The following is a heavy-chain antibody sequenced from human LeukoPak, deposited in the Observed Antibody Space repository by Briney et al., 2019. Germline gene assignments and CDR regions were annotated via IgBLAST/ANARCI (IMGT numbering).Heavy chain of an antibody. D-gene: IGHD3-10*01. CDR1: GYTFTSYD. J-gene: IGHJ4*02. CDR3: ARGRYYGSGSYYNAPDY. V-gene: IGHV1-8*01. CDR2: MNPNSGNT. Sequence: ASVKVSCKASGYTFTSYDINWVRQATGQGLELMGWMNPNSGNTGYSQKFQGRVTMTRNTSISTAYMELSSLRSEDTAVYYCARGRYYGSGSYYNAPDYWGQGTLVSVSS.